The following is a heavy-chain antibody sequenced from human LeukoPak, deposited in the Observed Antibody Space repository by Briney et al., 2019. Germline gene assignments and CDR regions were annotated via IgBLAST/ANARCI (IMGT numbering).Heavy chain of an antibody. D-gene: IGHD3-16*01. CDR3: ASGGVLYHSRL. CDR1: GGSISSNY. Sequence: PSETLSLTCTVSGGSISSNYWSWIRQPPGKGLEWIGYIYTSGSTNYNPSLKSRVTISVGTSKNQFSLKLSSVTAADTAVYYCASGGVLYHSRLWGQGTLVTVSS. CDR2: IYTSGST. V-gene: IGHV4-4*09. J-gene: IGHJ4*02.